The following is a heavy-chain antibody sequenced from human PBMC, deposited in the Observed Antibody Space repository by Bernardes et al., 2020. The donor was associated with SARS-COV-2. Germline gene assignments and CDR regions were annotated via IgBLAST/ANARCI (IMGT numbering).Heavy chain of an antibody. Sequence: GGSPRLSCAASGFTFSSYAMSWVRQAPGKGLEWLSSITGSGGTTYYADSVKGRFTISRDNSKNTLYLQMNSLGADDTAVYYCAKDPPRWILVKEDWLDPWGQGTLVTVSS. J-gene: IGHJ5*02. CDR1: GFTFSSYA. CDR2: ITGSGGTT. V-gene: IGHV3-23*01. D-gene: IGHD2-2*03. CDR3: AKDPPRWILVKEDWLDP.